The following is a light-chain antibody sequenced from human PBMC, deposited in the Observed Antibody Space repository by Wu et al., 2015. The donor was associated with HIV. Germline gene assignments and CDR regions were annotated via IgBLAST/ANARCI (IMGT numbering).Light chain of an antibody. CDR1: QSVRDF. CDR2: RSS. J-gene: IGKJ1*01. Sequence: DIQLTQSPSTLSASVGDRVTIPCRASQSVRDFLAWYQQTPGRAPKLLIYRSSTLASGVPSKFSGSGSGTEFTLTINTLQPDDFATYYCQQYNSYPWTFGQGTKVEIK. V-gene: IGKV1-5*03. CDR3: QQYNSYPWT.